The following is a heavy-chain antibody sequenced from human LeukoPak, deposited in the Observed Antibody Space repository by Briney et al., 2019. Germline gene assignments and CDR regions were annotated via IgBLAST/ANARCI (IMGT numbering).Heavy chain of an antibody. CDR2: ISSSSSTI. Sequence: GGSLRLSCAASGFTFSSYSMNWVRQAPGKGLEWVSYISSSSSTIYYADSVKGRFTISRDNAKISLYLQMNSPRAEDTAVYYCARESSSPGYWGQGTLVTVSS. CDR1: GFTFSSYS. J-gene: IGHJ4*02. V-gene: IGHV3-48*01. D-gene: IGHD6-13*01. CDR3: ARESSSPGY.